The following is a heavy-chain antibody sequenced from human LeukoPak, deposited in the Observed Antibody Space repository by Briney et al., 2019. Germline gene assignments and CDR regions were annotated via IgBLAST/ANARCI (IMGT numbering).Heavy chain of an antibody. CDR3: ARDKNYYDSSGRRKVTDY. D-gene: IGHD3-22*01. CDR2: ISSSGSTI. CDR1: GFSFTNNY. V-gene: IGHV3-48*03. Sequence: GGSLRLSCAASGFSFTNNYMTWVRQAPGKGLEWVSYISSSGSTIYYADSVKGRFTISRDNAKNSLYLQMNSLRAEDTAIYYCARDKNYYDSSGRRKVTDYWGQGTLVTVSS. J-gene: IGHJ4*02.